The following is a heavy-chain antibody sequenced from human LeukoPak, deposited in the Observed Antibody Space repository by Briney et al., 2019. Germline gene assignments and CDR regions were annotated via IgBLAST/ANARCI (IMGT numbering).Heavy chain of an antibody. J-gene: IGHJ6*02. CDR3: ARVPYYYGMDV. CDR1: GFSFSIYA. Sequence: PGGSLRLFCAASGFSFSIYAMTWVRQAPGKGLEWVSGISGNGGSTYYADSVKGRFTISRDNSKNTLYLQMNSLRAEDTAVYYCARVPYYYGMDVWGQGTTVTVSS. D-gene: IGHD1-1*01. CDR2: ISGNGGST. V-gene: IGHV3-23*01.